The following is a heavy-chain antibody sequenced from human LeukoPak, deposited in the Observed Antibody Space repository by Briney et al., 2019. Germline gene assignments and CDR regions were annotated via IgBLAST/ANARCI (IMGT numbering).Heavy chain of an antibody. V-gene: IGHV4-34*01. J-gene: IGHJ3*02. Sequence: SETLSLTCAVYGGSFSGYYWSWIRQPPGKGLEWLGEINHSGSTNYNPSLKSRVTISVDTSKNQFSLKLSSVTAADTAVYYCARVILSMDAFDIWGQGTMVTVSS. CDR3: ARVILSMDAFDI. D-gene: IGHD2/OR15-2a*01. CDR1: GGSFSGYY. CDR2: INHSGST.